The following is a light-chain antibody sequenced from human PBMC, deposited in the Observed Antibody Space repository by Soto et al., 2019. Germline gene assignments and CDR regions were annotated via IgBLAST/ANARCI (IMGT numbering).Light chain of an antibody. CDR3: SSSTPTRGLV. CDR2: DVS. J-gene: IGLJ1*01. Sequence: QSALTQHASVSGSLGQSISISCTEYSSDLTYNSVSWYQHHPHKAPKLIIYDVSYRPSGVSTRFSGSQSAGSASLTISGLQAEDEADYYCSSSTPTRGLVFGSGTKVTVL. V-gene: IGLV2-14*01. CDR1: SSDLTYNS.